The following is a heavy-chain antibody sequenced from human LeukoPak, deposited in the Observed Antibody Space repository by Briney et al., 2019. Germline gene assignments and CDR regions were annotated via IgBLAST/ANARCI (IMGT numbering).Heavy chain of an antibody. CDR3: ARVASARWGYYFDY. CDR2: INHSGST. D-gene: IGHD4-23*01. CDR1: GGSFSGYY. J-gene: IGHJ4*02. Sequence: SETLSLTCAVYGGSFSGYYWSWIRQPPGKGLEWIGEINHSGSTNYNPSLKSRVTISVDTSKNQFSLKLSSVTAADTAVYYCARVASARWGYYFDYWGQGTLVTVSS. V-gene: IGHV4-34*01.